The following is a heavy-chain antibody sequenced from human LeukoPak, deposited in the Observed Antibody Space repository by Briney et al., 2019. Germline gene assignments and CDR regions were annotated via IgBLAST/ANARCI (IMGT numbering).Heavy chain of an antibody. CDR1: GFTFSSYS. D-gene: IGHD3-10*01. V-gene: IGHV3-7*01. J-gene: IGHJ2*01. CDR2: INQDGSDK. CDR3: ARDPGRGPHWYLDL. Sequence: GGSLRLSCAASGFTFSSYSMKWVRQTPGKGLEWVANINQDGSDKYYVHSVKGRFTISRDNAKNSLYLQMNSLRTEDTAVFYCARDPGRGPHWYLDLWGRGTLVTVSS.